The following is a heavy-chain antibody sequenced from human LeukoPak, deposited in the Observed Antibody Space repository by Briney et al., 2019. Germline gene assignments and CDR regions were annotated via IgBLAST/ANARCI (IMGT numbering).Heavy chain of an antibody. V-gene: IGHV4-34*01. J-gene: IGHJ4*02. Sequence: SETLSLTCAVYGGSFSGYYWSWIRQPPGKGLEWIGEINHSGSTNYNPSLKSRVTISVDTSKNQFSLKLSSVTAADTAVYYCARRSSGLLWFGELAYYFDYWGQGTLVTVSS. D-gene: IGHD3-10*01. CDR1: GGSFSGYY. CDR2: INHSGST. CDR3: ARRSSGLLWFGELAYYFDY.